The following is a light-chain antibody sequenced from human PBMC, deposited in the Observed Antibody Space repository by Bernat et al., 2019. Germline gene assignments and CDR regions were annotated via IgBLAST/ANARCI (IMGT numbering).Light chain of an antibody. Sequence: GDKVTITCHASQGISGWLAWYQQKPGKAPKLLIYKASTLQHGVPSRFSGSGSDTDYTLTVSSLQSEDFATYYCRQYYGDHRTFGRGTKVEIK. CDR2: KAS. V-gene: IGKV1-8*01. CDR1: QGISGW. J-gene: IGKJ1*01. CDR3: RQYYGDHRT.